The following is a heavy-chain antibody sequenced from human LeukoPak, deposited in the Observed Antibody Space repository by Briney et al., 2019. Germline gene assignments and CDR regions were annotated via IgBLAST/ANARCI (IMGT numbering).Heavy chain of an antibody. D-gene: IGHD6-13*01. CDR2: IKQDGSEK. CDR1: GFTFSSYW. V-gene: IGHV3-7*01. Sequence: GGSLRLSCAASGFTFSSYWMSWVRQAPGKGLEWVANIKQDGSEKYYVDSVKGRFTISRDNAKNSLYLQMNSLRAEDTAVYYCAREGPYSSSWFFDYWGQGTLVTVSS. CDR3: AREGPYSSSWFFDY. J-gene: IGHJ4*02.